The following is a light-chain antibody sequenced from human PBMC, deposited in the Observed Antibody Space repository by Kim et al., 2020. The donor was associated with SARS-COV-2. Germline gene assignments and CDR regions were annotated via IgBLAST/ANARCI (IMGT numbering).Light chain of an antibody. V-gene: IGKV1-5*03. CDR2: QAS. CDR3: QHYIRFPYT. J-gene: IGKJ2*01. Sequence: SASVGDRVTITCRASQIVETYLAWYQQKPGKAPTLLVYQASSLQVGVPSRFSGSGSGAELTLTINSLQPDDFATYYCQHYIRFPYTFGQGTKLEIK. CDR1: QIVETY.